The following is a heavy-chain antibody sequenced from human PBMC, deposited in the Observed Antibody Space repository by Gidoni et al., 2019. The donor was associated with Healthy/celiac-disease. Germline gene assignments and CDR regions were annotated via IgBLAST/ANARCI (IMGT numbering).Heavy chain of an antibody. D-gene: IGHD2-2*01. Sequence: QVQLVESGGGVVQPGRSLRLSCAASGCTCSSYGRHWVRQAPGKGLEWVAVISYDGSNNYYADSVKGRFTISRDNSKHTLYLQMNSLRAEDTAVYYCAKDALGFGYQLLWGYFDLWGRGTLVTVSS. J-gene: IGHJ2*01. CDR3: AKDALGFGYQLLWGYFDL. V-gene: IGHV3-30*18. CDR2: ISYDGSNN. CDR1: GCTCSSYG.